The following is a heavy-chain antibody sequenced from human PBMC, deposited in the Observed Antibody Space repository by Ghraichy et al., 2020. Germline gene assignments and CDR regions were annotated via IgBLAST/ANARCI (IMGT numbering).Heavy chain of an antibody. CDR2: INRDGNDK. Sequence: GGSLRLSCAVSGLTFSSYWMHWVRQAPGKGLEWVANINRDGNDKYYMGSVRGRFTISRDNAKNSLYLQMNSLRAEDTAVYHCATNSAWNYGYWGQGTLVTVSS. CDR1: GLTFSSYW. CDR3: ATNSAWNYGY. V-gene: IGHV3-7*01. D-gene: IGHD1-7*01. J-gene: IGHJ4*02.